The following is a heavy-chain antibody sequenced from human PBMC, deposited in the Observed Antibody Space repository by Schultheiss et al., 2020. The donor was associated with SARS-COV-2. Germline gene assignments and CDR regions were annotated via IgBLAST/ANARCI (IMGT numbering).Heavy chain of an antibody. J-gene: IGHJ6*02. Sequence: SETLSLTCTFSGLSLSTPGVRVSWIRQPPGKALEWIGSIYYSGSTYYNPSLKSRVTISVDTSRNQFSLKLSSVTAADTAVYYCARHRFYGDYGYYYYGMDVWGQGTTVTVSS. D-gene: IGHD4-17*01. V-gene: IGHV4-39*01. CDR3: ARHRFYGDYGYYYYGMDV. CDR1: GLSLSTPGVR. CDR2: IYYSGST.